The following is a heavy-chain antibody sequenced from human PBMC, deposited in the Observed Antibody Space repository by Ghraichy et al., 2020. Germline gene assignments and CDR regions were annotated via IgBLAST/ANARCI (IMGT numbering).Heavy chain of an antibody. CDR2: VNPGDGTT. V-gene: IGHV1-46*01. J-gene: IGHJ5*02. D-gene: IGHD4-23*01. Sequence: ASVKASCKASGYTFTNYYMHWVRRAPGQGLEWMGIVNPGDGTTSYAQNFQGRVTVTRDTSTSTVYMDLRSLRFEDTAVYYCARELGGNYCLDHWGQGTLVTVSS. CDR3: ARELGGNYCLDH. CDR1: GYTFTNYY.